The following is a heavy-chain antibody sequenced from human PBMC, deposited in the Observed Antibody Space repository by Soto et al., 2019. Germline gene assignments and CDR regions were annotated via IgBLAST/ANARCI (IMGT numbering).Heavy chain of an antibody. J-gene: IGHJ4*02. D-gene: IGHD6-19*01. CDR1: GFTFDSYA. CDR2: ISWNSGSI. V-gene: IGHV3-9*01. CDR3: VKDIPEQWLVSPFEY. Sequence: EVQLVESGGGLVQPGRSLRLSCVASGFTFDSYAMHWVRQAPGKGLEWVSGISWNSGSIGYEDSVKGRFTISRDNAQNSLYLEMNSLRVEATAFYYGVKDIPEQWLVSPFEYWGQGALVTVSS.